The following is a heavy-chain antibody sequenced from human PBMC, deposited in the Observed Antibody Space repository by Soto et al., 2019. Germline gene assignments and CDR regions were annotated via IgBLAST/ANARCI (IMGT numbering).Heavy chain of an antibody. D-gene: IGHD3-22*01. CDR2: INHSGST. J-gene: IGHJ5*02. CDR1: GYSINSDYY. CDR3: ARVSSSGYYYWFDT. Sequence: SETLSLTCAVSGYSINSDYYWGWIRQPPGKGLEWIGSINHSGSTYYNPSLKSRVTISVDTSRNQFSLKLTSVTAGDTAVYYCARVSSSGYYYWFDTWGQGTLVTVSS. V-gene: IGHV4-38-2*01.